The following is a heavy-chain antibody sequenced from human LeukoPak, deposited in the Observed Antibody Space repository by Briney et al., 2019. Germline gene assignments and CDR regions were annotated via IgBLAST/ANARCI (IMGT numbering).Heavy chain of an antibody. V-gene: IGHV3-23*01. CDR3: ARIAVAVQQEFDP. CDR1: AFTFSSYA. D-gene: IGHD6-19*01. Sequence: PGGSLRLSCAASAFTFSSYAMSWARQAPGKGLEWVSAISGSGASTYYADTVKGRFTISRDNSKNTLYMLMNSLRAEDTAVYYCARIAVAVQQEFDPWGQGTLVTVSS. J-gene: IGHJ5*02. CDR2: ISGSGAST.